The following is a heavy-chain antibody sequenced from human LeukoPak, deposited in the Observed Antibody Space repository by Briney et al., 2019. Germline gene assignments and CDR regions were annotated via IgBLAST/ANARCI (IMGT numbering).Heavy chain of an antibody. CDR2: IYYSGST. CDR1: GGSISSSSYY. CDR3: ARDRGGYDSWSGYFSRAFDI. J-gene: IGHJ3*02. Sequence: SETLSLTCTVSGGSISSSSYYWGWIRQPPGKGLEWIGSIYYSGSTYYNPSLKSRVTISVDTSKNQLSLKLSSVTAADTAVYYCARDRGGYDSWSGYFSRAFDIWGQGTMVTVSS. D-gene: IGHD3-3*01. V-gene: IGHV4-39*07.